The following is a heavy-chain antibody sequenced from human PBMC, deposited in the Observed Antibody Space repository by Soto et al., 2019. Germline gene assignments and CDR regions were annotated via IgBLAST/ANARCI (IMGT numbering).Heavy chain of an antibody. J-gene: IGHJ6*02. CDR3: ASPDIVVVPAAPGGYYYYYGMDV. CDR2: IDPSDSYT. CDR1: GYSFTSYW. Sequence: GESLKISCKGSGYSFTSYWISWVRQMPGKGLEWMGRIDPSDSYTNYSPSFQGHVTISADKSISTAYLQWSSLKASDTAMYYCASPDIVVVPAAPGGYYYYYGMDVWGQGTTVTVS. V-gene: IGHV5-10-1*01. D-gene: IGHD2-2*01.